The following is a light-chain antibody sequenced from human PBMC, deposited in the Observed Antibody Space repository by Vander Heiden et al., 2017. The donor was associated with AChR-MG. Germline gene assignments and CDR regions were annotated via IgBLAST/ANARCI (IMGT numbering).Light chain of an antibody. CDR2: GNN. CDR3: NSRDSSGKHLV. V-gene: IGLV3-19*01. CDR1: SLRSYY. J-gene: IGLJ2*01. Sequence: SSELTQDPAVSVALGQTVRITCQGDSLRSYYAHWYQQKPGQAPVIVIYGNNKRPSGIPDRFSGSTSGNTAALTITGAQAEDEADYYCNSRDSSGKHLVFGGGAKLTVL.